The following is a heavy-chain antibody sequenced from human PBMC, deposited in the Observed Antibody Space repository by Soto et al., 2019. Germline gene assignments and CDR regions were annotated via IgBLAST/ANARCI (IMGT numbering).Heavy chain of an antibody. CDR3: APSLNPGCTNGVCYTGYYFDY. J-gene: IGHJ4*02. CDR1: GFTFTSSA. CDR2: IVVGSGNT. V-gene: IGHV1-58*01. D-gene: IGHD2-8*01. Sequence: SVKVSCKASGFTFTSSAVQWVRQARGQRLEWIGWIVVGSGNTNYAQKFQEGFTITRDMSTSTAYMELSSLRSEDTAVYYCAPSLNPGCTNGVCYTGYYFDYWGQGTLVTVSS.